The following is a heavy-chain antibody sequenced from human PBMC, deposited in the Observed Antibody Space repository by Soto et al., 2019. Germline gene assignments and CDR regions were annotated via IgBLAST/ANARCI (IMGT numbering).Heavy chain of an antibody. V-gene: IGHV3-74*03. D-gene: IGHD3-10*01. CDR1: GFTFSNYW. Sequence: EVQLVESGGGLVQPGGSLILSCAASGFTFSNYWMVWVRQAPRKGLVWVSRIIGDGLYTTYADSVKGGFTISRDNAKNTVYLQMNSLRGEDTAVYYCARGILGSGTANDHWGQGTLVTVSS. CDR3: ARGILGSGTANDH. CDR2: IIGDGLYT. J-gene: IGHJ4*02.